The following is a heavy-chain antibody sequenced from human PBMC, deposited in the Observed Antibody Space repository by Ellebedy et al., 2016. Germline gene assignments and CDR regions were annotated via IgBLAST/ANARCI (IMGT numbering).Heavy chain of an antibody. CDR3: ARGFPKVSP. D-gene: IGHD6-6*01. Sequence: SETLSLXXAVYGGSFSGYYWSWIRQPPGKGLEWIGEINHSGSTNYNPSLKSRVTISVDTSKNQFSLKLSSVTAADTAVYYCARGFPKVSPWGQGTLVTVSS. V-gene: IGHV4-34*01. J-gene: IGHJ5*02. CDR2: INHSGST. CDR1: GGSFSGYY.